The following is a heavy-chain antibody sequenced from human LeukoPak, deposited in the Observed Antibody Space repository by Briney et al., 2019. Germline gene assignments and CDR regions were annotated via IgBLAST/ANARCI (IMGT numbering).Heavy chain of an antibody. D-gene: IGHD6-13*01. CDR1: GFTFSSYE. Sequence: PGGSLRLSCAASGFTFSSYEMNWVRQAPGKGLEWVSSISSSSSYIYYADSVKGRFTISRDNAKNSLYLQMNSLRAEDTAVYYCARSSSFSSSWVNWFDPWGQGTLVTVSS. CDR2: ISSSSSYI. CDR3: ARSSSFSSSWVNWFDP. J-gene: IGHJ5*02. V-gene: IGHV3-21*01.